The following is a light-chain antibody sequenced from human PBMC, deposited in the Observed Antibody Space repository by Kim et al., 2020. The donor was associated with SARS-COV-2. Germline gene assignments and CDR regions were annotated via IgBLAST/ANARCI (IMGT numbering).Light chain of an antibody. Sequence: LGQTVRITCQGDSLRTYYASWYQQKPGQAPVLVIYGKNNRPSGIPDRFSGSSSGNTASLTITGAQAEDEADYYCNCRDSSGNHVVFGGGTQLTVL. CDR3: NCRDSSGNHVV. CDR2: GKN. V-gene: IGLV3-19*01. CDR1: SLRTYY. J-gene: IGLJ2*01.